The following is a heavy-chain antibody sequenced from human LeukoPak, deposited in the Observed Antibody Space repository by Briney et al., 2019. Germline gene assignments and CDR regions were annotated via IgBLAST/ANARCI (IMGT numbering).Heavy chain of an antibody. CDR3: ASAAGAYDN. CDR2: IWSDGSNK. V-gene: IGHV3-33*01. J-gene: IGHJ4*02. D-gene: IGHD6-13*01. Sequence: GGSLRLSCEASGLTFSSYGMHWVREAPGKGLEWVAVIWSDGSNKYYADSVKGRFAISRDNSKNTVWLQMNSLRAEDTAVYYCASAAGAYDNWGQGTLVTVSS. CDR1: GLTFSSYG.